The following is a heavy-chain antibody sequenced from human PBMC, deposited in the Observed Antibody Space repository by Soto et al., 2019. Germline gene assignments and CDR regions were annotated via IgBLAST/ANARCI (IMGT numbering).Heavy chain of an antibody. CDR3: ARSRRSFGDHNWYNWFDP. D-gene: IGHD1-1*01. CDR1: GFTFDDYG. Sequence: GGSLRLSCAASGFTFDDYGMSWVRQAPGKGLEWVSGINWNGGSTGYADSVKGRFTITRDNAKNSLYLQMNSLRAEDTALYHCARSRRSFGDHNWYNWFDPWGQGTLVTVSS. J-gene: IGHJ5*02. V-gene: IGHV3-20*01. CDR2: INWNGGST.